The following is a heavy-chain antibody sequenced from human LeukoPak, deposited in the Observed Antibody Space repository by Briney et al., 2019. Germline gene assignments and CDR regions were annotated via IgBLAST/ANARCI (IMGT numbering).Heavy chain of an antibody. CDR3: AIWFGELFLDY. CDR1: GGSFSGYY. Sequence: SETLSLTCAVYGGSFSGYYWSWIRQPPGKGLEWIGEINHSGSTNYNPSLKSRVTISVATSKNQFSLKLSSVTAADTAVYYCAIWFGELFLDYWGQGTLVTVSS. J-gene: IGHJ4*02. D-gene: IGHD3-10*01. V-gene: IGHV4-34*01. CDR2: INHSGST.